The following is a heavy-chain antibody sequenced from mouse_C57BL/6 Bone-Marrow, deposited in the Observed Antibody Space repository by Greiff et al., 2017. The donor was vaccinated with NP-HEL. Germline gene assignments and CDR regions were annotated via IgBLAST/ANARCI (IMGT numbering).Heavy chain of an antibody. V-gene: IGHV3-6*01. CDR2: ISYDGSN. CDR3: AREGGYYVFDY. CDR1: GYSITSGYY. J-gene: IGHJ2*01. Sequence: EVKVEESGPGLVKPSQSLSLTCSVTGYSITSGYYWNWIRQFPGNKLEWMGYISYDGSNNYNPSLKNRISITRDTSKNQFFLKLNSVTTEDTATYYCAREGGYYVFDYWGQGTTLTVSS. D-gene: IGHD2-3*01.